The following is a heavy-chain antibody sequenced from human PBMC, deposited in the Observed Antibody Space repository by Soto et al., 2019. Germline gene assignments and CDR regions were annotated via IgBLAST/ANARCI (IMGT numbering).Heavy chain of an antibody. CDR2: INHSGST. CDR3: ARPRYSDLLTGSSGAFDS. D-gene: IGHD3-9*01. J-gene: IGHJ3*02. Sequence: QVQLQQWGAGLLKPSETLSLTCAVYGGSFSGYYWSWIRQPPGKGLEWIGEINHSGSTNYNPSLTRRVTMSADTPKTQFSLQLSSVTAADTAVYYCARPRYSDLLTGSSGAFDSWGQGTMFTVSS. V-gene: IGHV4-34*01. CDR1: GGSFSGYY.